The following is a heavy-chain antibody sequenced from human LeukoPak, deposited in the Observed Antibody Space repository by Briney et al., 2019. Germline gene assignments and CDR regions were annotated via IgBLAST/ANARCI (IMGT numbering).Heavy chain of an antibody. D-gene: IGHD1-14*01. CDR1: GGTFSSYA. Sequence: SVKVSCKASGGTFSSYAISWVRQAPGQGLEWIGVINPSGDGTSYPQKFQGRVTLARDTSTSTIYMELSSLRSEDTAIYYCAKETPNTGWFDPWGQGTLVTVSS. V-gene: IGHV1-46*01. CDR3: AKETPNTGWFDP. J-gene: IGHJ5*02. CDR2: INPSGDGT.